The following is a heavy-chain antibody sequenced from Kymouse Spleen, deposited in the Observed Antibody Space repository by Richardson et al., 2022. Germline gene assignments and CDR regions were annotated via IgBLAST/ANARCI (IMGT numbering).Heavy chain of an antibody. D-gene: IGHD1-1*01. Sequence: EVQLVESGGGLIQPGGSLRLSCAASGFTVSSNYMSWVRQAPGKGLEWVSVIYSGGSTYYADSVKGRFTISRDNSKNTLYLQMNSLRAEDTAVYYCARGQLERLDAFDIWGQGTMVTVSS. CDR1: GFTVSSNY. V-gene: IGHV3-53*01. CDR3: ARGQLERLDAFDI. CDR2: IYSGGST. J-gene: IGHJ3*02.